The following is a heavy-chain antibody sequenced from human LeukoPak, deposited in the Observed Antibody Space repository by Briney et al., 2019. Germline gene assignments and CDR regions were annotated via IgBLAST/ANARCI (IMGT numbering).Heavy chain of an antibody. V-gene: IGHV3-53*04. CDR2: IYSGGST. CDR1: GFTVSSNY. Sequence: PGGSLRLSCAASGFTVSSNYMSWVRQAPGKGLEWVSVIYSGGSTYYADSVKGRFTISRHNSKNTLYLQMNSLRAEDTAVYYCARDPPGSSGPGGYWGQGTLVTVSS. D-gene: IGHD5-12*01. J-gene: IGHJ4*02. CDR3: ARDPPGSSGPGGY.